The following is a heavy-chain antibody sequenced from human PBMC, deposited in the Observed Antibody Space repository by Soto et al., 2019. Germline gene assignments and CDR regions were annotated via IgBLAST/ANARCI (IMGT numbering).Heavy chain of an antibody. CDR2: IWYDGSNK. J-gene: IGHJ4*02. CDR3: ARGETTVFDY. V-gene: IGHV3-33*01. CDR1: GFTFSSYG. D-gene: IGHD4-17*01. Sequence: QVQLVESGGGVVQPGRSLRLSCAASGFTFSSYGMHWVRQAPGKGLEWVAVIWYDGSNKYYADSVKGRFTISRDNSKNALYLQMNSLRAEDTTVYYCARGETTVFDYWGQGTLVTVSS.